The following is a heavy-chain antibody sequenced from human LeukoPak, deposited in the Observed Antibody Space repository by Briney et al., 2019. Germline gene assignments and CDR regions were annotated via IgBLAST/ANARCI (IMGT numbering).Heavy chain of an antibody. V-gene: IGHV4-4*07. Sequence: PSETLSLTCTVSGGSISSYYWSWIRQPAGKGLEWIGRIYTSGSTNYNPSLKSRVTMSVDTSKNQFSLKLSSVTAADTAVYYCAKVPYGSGSYSTLDYWGQGTLVTVSS. CDR1: GGSISSYY. D-gene: IGHD3-10*01. CDR3: AKVPYGSGSYSTLDY. CDR2: IYTSGST. J-gene: IGHJ4*02.